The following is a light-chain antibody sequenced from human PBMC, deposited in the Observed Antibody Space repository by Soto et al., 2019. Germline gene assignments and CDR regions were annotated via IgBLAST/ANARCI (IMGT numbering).Light chain of an antibody. CDR1: QSISNF. V-gene: IGKV1-16*01. CDR2: TAW. Sequence: DIQMTQSPSSLSASVGDTVTITCRARQSISNFLGWFQQKPGKPPKSLIYTAWSLESGVPTRFRGSGSWTQFTLTINDLPPEEFATYYCQQYRSYPRTFGQGTKVEIK. J-gene: IGKJ1*01. CDR3: QQYRSYPRT.